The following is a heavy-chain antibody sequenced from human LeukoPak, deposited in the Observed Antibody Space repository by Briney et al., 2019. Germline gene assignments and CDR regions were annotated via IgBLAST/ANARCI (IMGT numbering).Heavy chain of an antibody. CDR1: GVTFSHFA. D-gene: IGHD3-10*01. CDR3: AKLKRVGIAPFDD. V-gene: IGHV3-23*01. CDR2: ISGSGNKT. J-gene: IGHJ4*02. Sequence: GGSLRLSCAASGVTFSHFAMSWVRQAPGKGLHWVSTISGSGNKTYDADSVKGRFTISRDNSKNTLYLQMTGLRAEDTAVYYCAKLKRVGIAPFDDWGQGILVTVSS.